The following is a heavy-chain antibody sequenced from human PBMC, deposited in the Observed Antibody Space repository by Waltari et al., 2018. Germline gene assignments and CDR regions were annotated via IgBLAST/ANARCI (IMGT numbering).Heavy chain of an antibody. CDR1: GLTFTDYY. Sequence: QVPLVQSGAEVKKPGASVKVSCKASGLTFTDYYIHWVRQAPGQGLECMGWINLNSGAANYAQSFQGRVTLTRDTSINTVYMELSRLRSDDTAVYYCAKVSKTTTGPGTWGQGTLITVSS. J-gene: IGHJ5*02. CDR3: AKVSKTTTGPGT. D-gene: IGHD1-1*01. V-gene: IGHV1-2*02. CDR2: INLNSGAA.